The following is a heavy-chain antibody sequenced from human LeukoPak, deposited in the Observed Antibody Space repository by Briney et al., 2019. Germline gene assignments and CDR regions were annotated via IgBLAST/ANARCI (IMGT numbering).Heavy chain of an antibody. CDR2: INPNSGGT. CDR1: GYTFTGYY. CDR3: ARGRGITMVRGVVDY. J-gene: IGHJ4*02. D-gene: IGHD3-10*01. Sequence: ASVKVSCKASGYTFTGYYMHWVRQAPGQGLEWMGWINPNSGGTNYAQKFQGRVTMTRDTSISTAYMELSRLRSDDTAVYYCARGRGITMVRGVVDYWGQGTLVTVSS. V-gene: IGHV1-2*02.